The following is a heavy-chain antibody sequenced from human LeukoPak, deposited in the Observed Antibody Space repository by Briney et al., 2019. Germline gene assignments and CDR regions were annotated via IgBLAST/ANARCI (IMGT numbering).Heavy chain of an antibody. CDR1: GYTFTSYG. D-gene: IGHD3-22*01. J-gene: IGHJ4*02. CDR2: ISAYSVNT. CDR3: ARDGGGVYYYDSSGYVSFDY. Sequence: ASGKVSCKASGYTFTSYGISWVRQAPGQGLEWMGCISAYSVNTNHSLKLQGRVTMTTDTSTSKAYMELRSLRSDDTAVYYCARDGGGVYYYDSSGYVSFDYWGQGTLVTVSS. V-gene: IGHV1-18*01.